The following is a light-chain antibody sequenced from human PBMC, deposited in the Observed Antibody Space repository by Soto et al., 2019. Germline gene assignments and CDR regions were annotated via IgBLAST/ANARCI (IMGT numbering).Light chain of an antibody. V-gene: IGKV3-20*01. CDR3: QQYAGSPVT. Sequence: EIVWTQSPGTLSLSPGERVTLSCRASQSVSSSYLAWYQQKPGQAPRLLIYGASSRATGIPDRFSGSGSGTDFTITISRLEPEDFAVYYCQQYAGSPVTFGQGTKVEIK. CDR2: GAS. CDR1: QSVSSSY. J-gene: IGKJ1*01.